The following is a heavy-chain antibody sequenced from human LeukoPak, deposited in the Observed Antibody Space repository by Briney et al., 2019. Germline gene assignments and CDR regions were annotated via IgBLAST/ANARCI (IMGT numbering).Heavy chain of an antibody. Sequence: SVKVSCKPSGGTFSSYAISWVRQAPGQGLEWMGGIIPIFGTANYAQKFQGRVTITADESTSTAYMELSSLRSEDTAVYYCARAGGVGYCSSTSCYGGYYFDYWGQGTLVTVSS. D-gene: IGHD2-2*01. CDR1: GGTFSSYA. CDR3: ARAGGVGYCSSTSCYGGYYFDY. V-gene: IGHV1-69*01. J-gene: IGHJ4*02. CDR2: IIPIFGTA.